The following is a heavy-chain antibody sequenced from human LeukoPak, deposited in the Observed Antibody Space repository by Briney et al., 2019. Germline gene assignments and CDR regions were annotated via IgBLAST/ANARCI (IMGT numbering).Heavy chain of an antibody. Sequence: GGSLRLSCAASGFTFSSYWMSWVRQAPGKGLEWVANIKQDGSEKYYVDSVKGRFPISGDNATNSLYLQMNSLRAEDTAVYYCAREFDSGDYEVHFDYWGQGTLVTVSS. CDR1: GFTFSSYW. CDR3: AREFDSGDYEVHFDY. CDR2: IKQDGSEK. V-gene: IGHV3-7*01. J-gene: IGHJ4*02. D-gene: IGHD4-17*01.